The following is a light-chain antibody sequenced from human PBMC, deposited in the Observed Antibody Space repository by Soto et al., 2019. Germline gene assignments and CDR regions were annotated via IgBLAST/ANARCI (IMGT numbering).Light chain of an antibody. CDR1: QSVSSSY. V-gene: IGKV3-20*01. J-gene: IGKJ1*01. Sequence: EIVLKQSPGTLSLSPGERATLSCRASQSVSSSYLAWYQQKPGQAPRLLIYGASSRATGIPDRFSGSGSQTDFTLTISRLEPEDFAVYYCQQYGTSPRTFGQGTK. CDR3: QQYGTSPRT. CDR2: GAS.